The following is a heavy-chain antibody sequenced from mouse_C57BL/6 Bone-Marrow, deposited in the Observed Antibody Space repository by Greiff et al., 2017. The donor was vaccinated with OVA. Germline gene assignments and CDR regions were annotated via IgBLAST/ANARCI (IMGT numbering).Heavy chain of an antibody. V-gene: IGHV5-12*01. CDR3: ARLFYDYDDFDV. D-gene: IGHD2-4*01. J-gene: IGHJ1*03. CDR2: ISNGGGST. CDR1: GFTFRDYY. Sequence: EVMLVESGGGLVQPGGSLKLSCAASGFTFRDYYMYWVRQTPEKRLEWVAYISNGGGSTYYPDTVKGRFTISRDNAKNTLYLQMSRLKSEDTAMYYCARLFYDYDDFDVWGTGTTVTVAS.